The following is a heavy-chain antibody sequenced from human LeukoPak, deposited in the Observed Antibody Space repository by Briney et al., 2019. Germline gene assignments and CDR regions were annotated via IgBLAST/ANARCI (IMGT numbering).Heavy chain of an antibody. V-gene: IGHV4-34*01. CDR1: GGSFSGYY. J-gene: IGHJ3*02. Sequence: PSETLSLTCAVYGGSFSGYYWSWIRQPPGKGLEWIGEINHSGSTNYNPSLKSRVTIPVDTSKNQFSLKLSSVTAADTAVYYCARVGRAARRYLLVGGAQHAFDIWGQGTMVTVSS. CDR2: INHSGST. D-gene: IGHD6-6*01. CDR3: ARVGRAARRYLLVGGAQHAFDI.